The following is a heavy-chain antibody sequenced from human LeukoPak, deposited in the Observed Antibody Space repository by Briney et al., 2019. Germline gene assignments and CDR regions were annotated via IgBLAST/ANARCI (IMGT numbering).Heavy chain of an antibody. V-gene: IGHV3-74*01. CDR3: TRRVSATRWFDP. Sequence: GGSLRLSCAASGFTFSSYWMHWVRQAPGKGLVWVSRINSDGSTTNYADSVKGRSTISRDDAENTMYLQMNSLRVEDTAVYYCTRRVSATRWFDPWGQGTLVTVSS. CDR2: INSDGSTT. CDR1: GFTFSSYW. D-gene: IGHD2-15*01. J-gene: IGHJ5*02.